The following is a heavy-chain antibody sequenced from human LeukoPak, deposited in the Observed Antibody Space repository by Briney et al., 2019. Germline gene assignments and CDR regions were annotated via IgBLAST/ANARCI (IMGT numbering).Heavy chain of an antibody. Sequence: PGGSLRLSCAASGFTFSSYGMHWVRQAPGKGLAWVSSISSSSSYIYYADSVKGRFTISRDNSKNTLYLQMNSLRAEDTAVYYCAKDRAAEQWLQSPETFDYWGQGTLVTVSS. CDR3: AKDRAAEQWLQSPETFDY. D-gene: IGHD6-19*01. V-gene: IGHV3-21*04. CDR2: ISSSSSYI. CDR1: GFTFSSYG. J-gene: IGHJ4*02.